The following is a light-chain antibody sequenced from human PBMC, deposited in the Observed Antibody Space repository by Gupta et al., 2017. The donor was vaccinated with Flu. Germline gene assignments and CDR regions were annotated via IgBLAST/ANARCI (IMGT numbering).Light chain of an antibody. CDR2: AAS. CDR1: QVIGIN. J-gene: IGKJ3*01. V-gene: IGKV1-17*01. CDR3: LQHNTYPWVT. Sequence: ASVGDRVTITCRASQVIGINLGWYQQKPGQTPKSLIYAASNLPSGVPARFSGSGPGTEFTLTISSLQPEDFATYYCLQHNTYPWVTFGPGTRVETK.